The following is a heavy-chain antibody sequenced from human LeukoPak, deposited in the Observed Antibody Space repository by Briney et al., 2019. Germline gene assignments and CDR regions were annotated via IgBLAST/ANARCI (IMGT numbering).Heavy chain of an antibody. Sequence: GGSLRLSCAASGFTFSSYAMSWVRQAPGKGLEWVSAISGSCGSTYYADSVKGRFTISRDNSKNTLYLQMNSLRAEDAAVYYCAKTSSERYFQHWGQGTLVTVSS. CDR1: GFTFSSYA. CDR3: AKTSSERYFQH. CDR2: ISGSCGST. J-gene: IGHJ1*01. V-gene: IGHV3-23*01.